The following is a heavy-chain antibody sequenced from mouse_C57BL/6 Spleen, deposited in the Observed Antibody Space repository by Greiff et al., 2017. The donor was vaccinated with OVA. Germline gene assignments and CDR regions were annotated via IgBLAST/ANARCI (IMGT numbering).Heavy chain of an antibody. D-gene: IGHD2-3*01. V-gene: IGHV5-12*01. CDR2: ISNGGGST. CDR1: GFTFSDYY. J-gene: IGHJ3*01. CDR3: AREATYDGYYRFAD. Sequence: EVHLVESGGGLVQPGGSLKLSCAASGFTFSDYYMYWVRQTPEKRLEWVAYISNGGGSTYYPDTVKGRFTISRDNAKNTLYLQMSRLKSEDTAMDYCAREATYDGYYRFADWGQGTLVTVSA.